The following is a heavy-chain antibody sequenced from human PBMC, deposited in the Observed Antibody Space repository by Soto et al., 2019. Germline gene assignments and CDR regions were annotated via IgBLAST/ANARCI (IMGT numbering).Heavy chain of an antibody. CDR1: GDSISSADYY. J-gene: IGHJ6*02. Sequence: PSETLSLTCTVSGDSISSADYYWSWIRQTPGKGLEWIRHIFYSGTTYYNPSLKSRLTISVDTSKNHFSLRLTSVTAADTAVYYCARDLWVEPELYYYGMDVWGQGTQVTVSS. V-gene: IGHV4-30-4*01. CDR3: ARDLWVEPELYYYGMDV. D-gene: IGHD1-1*01. CDR2: IFYSGTT.